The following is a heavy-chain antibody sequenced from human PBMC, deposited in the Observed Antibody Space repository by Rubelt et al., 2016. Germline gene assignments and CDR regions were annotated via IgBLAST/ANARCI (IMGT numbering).Heavy chain of an antibody. J-gene: IGHJ5*02. CDR1: GGSISSSSYY. CDR2: IYYSGST. V-gene: IGHV4-39*01. CDR3: ARHGYYDSSGYYYPNWFDP. Sequence: QLQLQESGPGLVKPSETLSLTCTVSGGSISSSSYYWGWIRQPPGKGLEWIGSIYYSGSTYYNPSLKDRVTISVDTSKNQFSRKLSSVTAADTAVYYCARHGYYDSSGYYYPNWFDPWGQGTLVTVSS. D-gene: IGHD3-22*01.